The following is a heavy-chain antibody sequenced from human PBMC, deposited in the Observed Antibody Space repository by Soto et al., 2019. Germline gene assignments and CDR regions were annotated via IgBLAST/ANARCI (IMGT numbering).Heavy chain of an antibody. D-gene: IGHD6-6*01. CDR1: GDSIFCPGHY. Sequence: SETLSLTCTVSGDSIFCPGHYWGWIRQSPGKGLAWIGNVYYTGSTYYTPSLESRVTISVDTSRSQFSLNVTSVTAADTAVYYCVKQSYSTSSNFDYWGQGTLVTVS. CDR3: VKQSYSTSSNFDY. V-gene: IGHV4-39*01. J-gene: IGHJ4*02. CDR2: VYYTGST.